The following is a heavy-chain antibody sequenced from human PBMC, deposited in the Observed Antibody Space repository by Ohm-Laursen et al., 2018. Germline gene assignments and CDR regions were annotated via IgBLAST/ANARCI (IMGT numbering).Heavy chain of an antibody. CDR2: IYYSGST. CDR3: ARSPRLYYFDY. CDR1: GGSISSYY. J-gene: IGHJ4*02. V-gene: IGHV4-59*01. D-gene: IGHD2-2*01. Sequence: SETLSLTCTVSGGSISSYYWSWIRQPPGKGLEWIGYIYYSGSTNYNPSLKSRVTISVDTSKNQFSLKLSSVTAADTAVYYCARSPRLYYFDYWGQGTLVTVSS.